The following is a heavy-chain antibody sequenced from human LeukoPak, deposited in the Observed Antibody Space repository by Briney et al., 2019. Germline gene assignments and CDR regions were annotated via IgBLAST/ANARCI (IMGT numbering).Heavy chain of an antibody. CDR3: AKEGRPWFGDFGLLWFDP. Sequence: GGSLRLSCAASGFTFSSYAMSWVRQAPGKGLEWVSVISGSGGSTYYADSVKGRFTISRDNSKNTLYLQMNSLRAEDTAVYYCAKEGRPWFGDFGLLWFDPWGQGTLVTVSS. V-gene: IGHV3-23*01. CDR1: GFTFSSYA. J-gene: IGHJ5*02. CDR2: ISGSGGST. D-gene: IGHD3-10*01.